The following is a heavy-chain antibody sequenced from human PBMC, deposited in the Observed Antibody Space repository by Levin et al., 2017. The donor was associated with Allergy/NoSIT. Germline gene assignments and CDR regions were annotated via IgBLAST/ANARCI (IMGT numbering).Heavy chain of an antibody. Sequence: ASVKVSCKASGGTFSSYAISWVRQAPGQGLEWMGGIIPIFGTANYAQKFQGRVTITADKSTSTAYMELSSLRSEDTAVYYCARGTSSSWYSGYWGQGTLVTVSS. V-gene: IGHV1-69*06. CDR3: ARGTSSSWYSGY. J-gene: IGHJ4*02. CDR1: GGTFSSYA. D-gene: IGHD6-13*01. CDR2: IIPIFGTA.